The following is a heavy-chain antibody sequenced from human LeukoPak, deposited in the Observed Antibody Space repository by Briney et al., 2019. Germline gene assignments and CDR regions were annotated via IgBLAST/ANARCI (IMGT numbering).Heavy chain of an antibody. D-gene: IGHD3-3*01. V-gene: IGHV1-18*01. CDR2: ISAYNGNT. CDR1: GYPFTSYG. J-gene: IGHJ4*02. Sequence: ASVKVSCKASGYPFTSYGISWVRQAPGQGLEWMGWISAYNGNTNYAQKLQGRVTMTTDTSTSTAYMELRSLRSDDTAVYYCARDYEDFWSGPNPYFDYWGQGTLVTVSS. CDR3: ARDYEDFWSGPNPYFDY.